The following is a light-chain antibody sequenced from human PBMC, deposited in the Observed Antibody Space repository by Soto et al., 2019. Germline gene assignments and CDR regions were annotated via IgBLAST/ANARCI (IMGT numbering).Light chain of an antibody. CDR2: KAS. CDR3: QQYNNYMYT. J-gene: IGKJ2*01. V-gene: IGKV1-5*03. Sequence: DIQMTQSPSTLSASVGDRVTITCRSSQSISNWLAWYQQKPGKAPKLLIYKASSLESGVPSRFSGSGSGTQFTLTISSLQPDDFATYYCQQYNNYMYTFRQGTKLEIK. CDR1: QSISNW.